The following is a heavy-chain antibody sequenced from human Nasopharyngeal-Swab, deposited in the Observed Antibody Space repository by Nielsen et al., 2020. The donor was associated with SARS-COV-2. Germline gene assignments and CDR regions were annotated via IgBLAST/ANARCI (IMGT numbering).Heavy chain of an antibody. CDR1: GGSISSGGYY. CDR3: ARDSRYSSSWYAYYYYYMDV. J-gene: IGHJ6*03. D-gene: IGHD6-13*01. Sequence: SETLSLTCTVSGGSISSGGYYWSWIRQHPGKGLEWIGYIYYSGSTYYNPSLKSRVTISVDTSKNQFSLKLSSVTAVDTAVYYCARDSRYSSSWYAYYYYYMDVWGKGTTVTVSS. V-gene: IGHV4-31*03. CDR2: IYYSGST.